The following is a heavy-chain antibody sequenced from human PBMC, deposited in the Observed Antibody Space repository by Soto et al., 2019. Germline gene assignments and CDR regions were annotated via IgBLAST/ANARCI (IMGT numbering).Heavy chain of an antibody. J-gene: IGHJ5*01. CDR1: GGSISSSNW. V-gene: IGHV4-4*02. CDR3: ARADISSWFWSWFDP. Sequence: SETLSLTCAVSGGSISSSNWWRWVRQPPGKGLEWIGEIYHSGSTNYNPSLKSRVTISVDKSKNQFSLKLSSVTAADTAVYYCARADISSWFWSWFDPWGQGTLVTVSS. CDR2: IYHSGST. D-gene: IGHD6-13*01.